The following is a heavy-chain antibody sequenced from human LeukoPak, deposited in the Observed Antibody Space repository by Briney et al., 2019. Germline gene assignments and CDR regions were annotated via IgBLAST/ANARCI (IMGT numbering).Heavy chain of an antibody. CDR2: IRFDGTNS. Sequence: GGSLRLSCAASGFSFSNFGMHWVRQAPGRGLEWVAFIRFDGTNSYFEGSVKGRFSISRNNSQNTLYLQMNSLRLGDTAIYYCAKDGSPRHRPSLFYSYYYMDVWGKGTTVTVTS. CDR1: GFSFSNFG. CDR3: AKDGSPRHRPSLFYSYYYMDV. V-gene: IGHV3-30*02. J-gene: IGHJ6*03.